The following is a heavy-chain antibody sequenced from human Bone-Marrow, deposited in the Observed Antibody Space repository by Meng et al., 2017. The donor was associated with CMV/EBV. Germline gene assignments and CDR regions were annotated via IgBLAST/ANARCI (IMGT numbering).Heavy chain of an antibody. CDR1: GGSFSGYY. Sequence: SETLSLTCAVYGGSFSGYYWSWIRQPPGKGLEWIGEINHSGSTNYNPSLKSRVTISVDTSKNQFSLKLSSVTAADTAVYYCARAYYYDSSGNFDDWGQGTLVTVSS. CDR3: ARAYYYDSSGNFDD. V-gene: IGHV4-34*01. J-gene: IGHJ4*02. CDR2: INHSGST. D-gene: IGHD3-22*01.